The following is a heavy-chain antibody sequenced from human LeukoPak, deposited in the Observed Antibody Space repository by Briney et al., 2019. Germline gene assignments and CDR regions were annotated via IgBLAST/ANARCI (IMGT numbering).Heavy chain of an antibody. CDR3: ARVRCSSTSCYAGHYYYYYYMDV. Sequence: PSETLSLTCAVYGGSFSGYYWSWIRQPPGKGLEWIGEINHSGSTNYNPSLKSRVTISVDTSKNQSSLKLSSVTAADTAVYYCARVRCSSTSCYAGHYYYYYYMDVWGKGTTVPVSS. CDR2: INHSGST. D-gene: IGHD2-2*01. J-gene: IGHJ6*03. CDR1: GGSFSGYY. V-gene: IGHV4-34*01.